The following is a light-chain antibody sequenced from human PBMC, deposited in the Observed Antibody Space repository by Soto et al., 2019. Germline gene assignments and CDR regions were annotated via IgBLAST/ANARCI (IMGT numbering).Light chain of an antibody. CDR2: GAS. CDR1: QSVSSN. V-gene: IGKV3-15*01. Sequence: VMRQSPATLSVSPGERATLSCRASQSVSSNLAWYQQKPGQAPMLLIYGASTRATGIPARFSGSGSGTEFTLTISILQSEDFAVYYCQQYNNWPPTFGQGTKVDI. CDR3: QQYNNWPPT. J-gene: IGKJ1*01.